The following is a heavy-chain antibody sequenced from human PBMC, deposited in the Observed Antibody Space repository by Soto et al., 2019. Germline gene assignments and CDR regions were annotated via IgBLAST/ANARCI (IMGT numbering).Heavy chain of an antibody. CDR1: GFTFSSYW. Sequence: GGSLRLSCAASGFTFSSYWMSWVRQAPGKGLEWVANIKQDGSEKYYVDSVKGRFTISRDNAKNSLYLQMNSLRAEDTAVYYCAGDLIVVVPAAIKGREYYFDYWGQGTLVTVSS. CDR2: IKQDGSEK. J-gene: IGHJ4*02. V-gene: IGHV3-7*03. D-gene: IGHD2-2*02. CDR3: AGDLIVVVPAAIKGREYYFDY.